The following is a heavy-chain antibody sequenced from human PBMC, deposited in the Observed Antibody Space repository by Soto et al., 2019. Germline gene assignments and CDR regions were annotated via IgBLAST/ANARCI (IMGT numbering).Heavy chain of an antibody. Sequence: GSLRLSCAASGFTFSSYSMNWVRQAPGKGLEWVSSISSSSSYIYYADSVKGRFTISRDNAKNSLYLQMNSLRAEDTAVYYCARDFHLEAFDIWGQGTMVTVSS. V-gene: IGHV3-21*01. J-gene: IGHJ3*02. CDR2: ISSSSSYI. CDR3: ARDFHLEAFDI. CDR1: GFTFSSYS.